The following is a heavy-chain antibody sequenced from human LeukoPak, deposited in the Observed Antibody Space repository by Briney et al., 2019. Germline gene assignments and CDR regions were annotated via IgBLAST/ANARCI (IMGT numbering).Heavy chain of an antibody. CDR2: INTNTGNP. J-gene: IGHJ4*02. V-gene: IGHV7-4-1*02. CDR3: ARSVESAYSSAWYTGFDS. Sequence: ASVNVSCKASGYTFSSYAMNWVRQAPGQGLEWMGWINTNTGNPTYAQGFTGRFVFSSDTSVSTAYLQISSLKPEDSGVYYCARSVESAYSSAWYTGFDSWGQGTLVTVSS. CDR1: GYTFSSYA. D-gene: IGHD6-19*01.